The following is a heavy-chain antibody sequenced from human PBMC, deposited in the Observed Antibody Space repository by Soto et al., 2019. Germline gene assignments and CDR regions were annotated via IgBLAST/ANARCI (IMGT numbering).Heavy chain of an antibody. V-gene: IGHV3-33*01. Sequence: PGGSLRLSCAASGFTFSSYGMHWVRQAPGKGLEWVAVIWYDGSNKYYADSVKGRFTISRDNSKNTLYLQMNSLRAEDTAVYYCARASEIWSGYYLDYWGQGTLVTVSS. D-gene: IGHD3-3*01. CDR2: IWYDGSNK. CDR1: GFTFSSYG. J-gene: IGHJ4*02. CDR3: ARASEIWSGYYLDY.